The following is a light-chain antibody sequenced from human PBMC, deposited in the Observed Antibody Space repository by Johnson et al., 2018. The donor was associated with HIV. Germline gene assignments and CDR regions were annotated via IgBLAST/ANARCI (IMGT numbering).Light chain of an antibody. J-gene: IGLJ1*01. Sequence: QSVLTQPPSVSAAPGQKVTISCSGSSSNIGNNYVSWYQQLPGTAHKLLIYENNKRPSGIPARFSGSKSSTSATLGITGPQTGDEADYYCGTWDSSLSACIYVFGTGTKFTVL. CDR1: SSNIGNNY. CDR2: ENN. V-gene: IGLV1-51*02. CDR3: GTWDSSLSACIYV.